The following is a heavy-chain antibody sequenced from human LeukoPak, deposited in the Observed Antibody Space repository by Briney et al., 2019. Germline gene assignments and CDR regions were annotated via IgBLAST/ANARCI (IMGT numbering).Heavy chain of an antibody. D-gene: IGHD6-13*01. CDR1: GYTFTGYY. CDR3: ARSDYSSSGLPFDY. CDR2: INPNSGGT. V-gene: IGHV1-2*02. J-gene: IGHJ4*02. Sequence: GSSVKVSFKASGYTFTGYYMHWVRQAPGQGLEWMGCINPNSGGTNYAQKFQGRVTMTRDTSISTAYIELSRLRSDDTAVYYCARSDYSSSGLPFDYWGQGTLVTVFS.